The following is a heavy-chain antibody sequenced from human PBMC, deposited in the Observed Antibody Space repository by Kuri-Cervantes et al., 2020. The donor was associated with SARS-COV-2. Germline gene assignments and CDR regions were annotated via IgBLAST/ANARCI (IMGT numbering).Heavy chain of an antibody. Sequence: ASVKVSCKASGYTFTSYYMHWVRQAPGQGLEWMGIINGNGGGTSYAQKFQGRVTMTRDTSTSTVYMELSSLRSEDTAVYYCARVGGNNYGPADYLGMDVWGQGTTVTVSS. CDR3: ARVGGNNYGPADYLGMDV. V-gene: IGHV1-46*01. CDR1: GYTFTSYY. CDR2: INGNGGGT. D-gene: IGHD5-18*01. J-gene: IGHJ6*02.